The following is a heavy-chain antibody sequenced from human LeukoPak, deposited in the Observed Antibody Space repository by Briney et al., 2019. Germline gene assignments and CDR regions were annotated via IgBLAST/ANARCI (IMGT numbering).Heavy chain of an antibody. CDR2: ISAYNGNT. V-gene: IGHV1-18*01. CDR1: GYTFTSYG. CDR3: ARVTGTYAEY. J-gene: IGHJ4*02. Sequence: ASVKVSCKASGYTFTSYGISWVRQAPGQGLEWMGWISAYNGNTNYAQKLQGRVTITSDTSATTAYMELSSLRYEDTAVYYCARVTGTYAEYWGQGTQVTVSS. D-gene: IGHD1-26*01.